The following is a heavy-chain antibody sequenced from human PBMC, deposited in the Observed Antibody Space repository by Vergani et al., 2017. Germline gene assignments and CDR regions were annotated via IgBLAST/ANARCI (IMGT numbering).Heavy chain of an antibody. CDR3: AKGYPQWLVTHFDY. J-gene: IGHJ4*02. V-gene: IGHV3-9*01. CDR1: GFTFDDYA. D-gene: IGHD6-19*01. Sequence: EVQLVESGGGLVQPGRSLRLSCAASGFTFDDYAMHWVRQAPGKGLEWVSGISWNSGSIGYADSVKGRFTISRDNAKNSLYLQMNSLRAEDTALYYCAKGYPQWLVTHFDYWGQGTLVTVSS. CDR2: ISWNSGSI.